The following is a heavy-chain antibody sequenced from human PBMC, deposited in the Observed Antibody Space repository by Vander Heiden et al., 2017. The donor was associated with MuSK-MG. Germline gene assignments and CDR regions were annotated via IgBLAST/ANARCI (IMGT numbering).Heavy chain of an antibody. Sequence: QVEFVQSGAEVKKPGSSVKVSCKASGGTFSNYAVSWVRQAPGQGLEWMGGIVPILGITNYSQRFQGRVTLTADESTSTVYMELSSLRSDDTAVYYCARGGAAAGYYFDYWGQGTLVTVSS. CDR1: GGTFSNYA. D-gene: IGHD6-13*01. CDR2: IVPILGIT. V-gene: IGHV1-69*04. J-gene: IGHJ4*02. CDR3: ARGGAAAGYYFDY.